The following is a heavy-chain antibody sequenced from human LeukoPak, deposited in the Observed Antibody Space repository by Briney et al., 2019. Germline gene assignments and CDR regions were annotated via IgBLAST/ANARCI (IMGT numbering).Heavy chain of an antibody. Sequence: PGGSLRLSCAASGFTFSSYGMHWVRQAPGKGLEWVSGISGSGMSTYYADSVQGRFTVSRDNSKSTMYLQMDSLRADDTAVYYCAKTMNYYDSSGDDVLHVWGQGTLVAISS. D-gene: IGHD3-22*01. CDR3: AKTMNYYDSSGDDVLHV. J-gene: IGHJ3*01. CDR1: GFTFSSYG. CDR2: ISGSGMST. V-gene: IGHV3-NL1*01.